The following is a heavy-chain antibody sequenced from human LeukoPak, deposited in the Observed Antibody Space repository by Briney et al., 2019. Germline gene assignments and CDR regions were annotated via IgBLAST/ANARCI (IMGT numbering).Heavy chain of an antibody. Sequence: PSETLSLTCTVSGGSISSYYWSWIRQPAGKGLEWIGRIYTSGSTNYNPSLKSRVTMSVDTSKNQFSLKLSSVTAADTAVYYCARDSVPIVVVPAALEYYYYYYYMDVWGKGTTATVSS. CDR3: ARDSVPIVVVPAALEYYYYYYYMDV. J-gene: IGHJ6*03. D-gene: IGHD2-2*01. V-gene: IGHV4-4*07. CDR2: IYTSGST. CDR1: GGSISSYY.